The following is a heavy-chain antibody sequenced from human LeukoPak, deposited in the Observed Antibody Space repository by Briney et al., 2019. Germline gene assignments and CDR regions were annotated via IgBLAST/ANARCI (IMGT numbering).Heavy chain of an antibody. CDR3: AKVRFVVHYFDY. V-gene: IGHV3-23*01. Sequence: GGSLRLSCAASGFTFSSYAMSWVRRAPGKGLEWVSAISGSGGSTCYADSVKGRFTISRDNSKNTLYLQMNSLRAEDTAVYYCAKVRFVVHYFDYWGQGTLVTVSS. J-gene: IGHJ4*02. D-gene: IGHD2-21*01. CDR1: GFTFSSYA. CDR2: ISGSGGST.